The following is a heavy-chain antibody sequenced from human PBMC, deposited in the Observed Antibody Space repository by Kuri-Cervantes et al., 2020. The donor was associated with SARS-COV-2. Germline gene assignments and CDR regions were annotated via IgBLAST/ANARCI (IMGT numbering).Heavy chain of an antibody. CDR3: ARDCIAALGFYYYGMDV. J-gene: IGHJ6*02. V-gene: IGHV1-3*02. Sequence: ASVKVSCKASGYTFTSYAMHWVRQAPGQRLEWMGWSNAGNGNTKYSQEFQGRVTITRDTSASTAYMELSSLRSEDTAVYYCARDCIAALGFYYYGMDVWGQGTTVTVSS. CDR1: GYTFTSYA. D-gene: IGHD6-13*01. CDR2: SNAGNGNT.